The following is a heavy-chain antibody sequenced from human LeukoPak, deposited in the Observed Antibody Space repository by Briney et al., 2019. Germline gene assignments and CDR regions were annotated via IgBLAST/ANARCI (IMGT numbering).Heavy chain of an antibody. CDR3: AKDMDDSSGLIDY. CDR1: GFTFDDYA. J-gene: IGHJ4*02. Sequence: PGGSLRLSCAASGFTFDDYAMHWVRQVPGKGLEWVSGISWNSGSIDYADSVKGRFTISRDNAKNSLYLQMNSLRAEDTALYYCAKDMDDSSGLIDYWGQGTLVTASS. D-gene: IGHD3-22*01. V-gene: IGHV3-9*01. CDR2: ISWNSGSI.